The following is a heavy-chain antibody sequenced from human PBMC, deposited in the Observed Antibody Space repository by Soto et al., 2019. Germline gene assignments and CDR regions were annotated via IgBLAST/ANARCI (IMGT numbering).Heavy chain of an antibody. V-gene: IGHV1-69*12. CDR3: AIRVGATTNALFDY. J-gene: IGHJ4*02. CDR1: GGTFSSYA. CDR2: IIPIFGTA. Sequence: QVQLVQSGAEVKKPGSSVKVSCKASGGTFSSYAITWVRQAPGQGLEWMGGIIPIFGTANCAQKFQGRVTITADESTSTAYMELSSLRSEDTAVYYCAIRVGATTNALFDYWGQGTLVTVSS. D-gene: IGHD1-26*01.